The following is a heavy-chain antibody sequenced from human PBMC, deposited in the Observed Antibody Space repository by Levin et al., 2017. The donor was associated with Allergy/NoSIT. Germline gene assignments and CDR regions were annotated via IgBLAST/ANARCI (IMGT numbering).Heavy chain of an antibody. CDR3: ARRGTRDYYYYMDV. V-gene: IGHV5-51*01. D-gene: IGHD1-1*01. Sequence: GGSLRLSCQGSGYSFTSYWIGWVRQMPGKGLEWMVIIYPGDSDTRYSPSFQGQVTISADKSISTAYLQWSSLKASDTAIYYCARRGTRDYYYYMDVWGKGTTVTVSS. CDR1: GYSFTSYW. J-gene: IGHJ6*03. CDR2: IYPGDSDT.